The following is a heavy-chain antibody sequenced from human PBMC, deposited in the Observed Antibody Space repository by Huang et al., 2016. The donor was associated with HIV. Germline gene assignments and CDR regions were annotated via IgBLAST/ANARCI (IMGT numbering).Heavy chain of an antibody. Sequence: EVQLLESGGGLAKPGGSLRLSCAASGFTISSYAMSWVRQAPGKGLEWVSGLGGWGATTYYADPVKCRFTISRDNSKNTLYLQMTSLRAEDTAIYYCVKDTEGQWLVRTLMKNAFHIWGQGTMVTVSS. D-gene: IGHD6-19*01. CDR2: LGGWGATT. CDR1: GFTISSYA. J-gene: IGHJ3*02. CDR3: VKDTEGQWLVRTLMKNAFHI. V-gene: IGHV3-23*01.